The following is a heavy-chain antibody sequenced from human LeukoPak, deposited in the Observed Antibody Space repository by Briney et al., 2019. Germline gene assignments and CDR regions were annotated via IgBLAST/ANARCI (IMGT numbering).Heavy chain of an antibody. CDR3: ARQKDPYSSGWGPFGY. V-gene: IGHV4-31*03. CDR1: GGSISSGGYY. D-gene: IGHD6-19*01. CDR2: IYYSGST. Sequence: PSQTLSLTCTVSGGSISSGGYYWSWIRQHPGKGLEWIGYIYYSGSTYYNPSLKSRVTISVDTSKNQFSLKLSSVTAADTAVYYCARQKDPYSSGWGPFGYWGQGTLVTVSS. J-gene: IGHJ4*02.